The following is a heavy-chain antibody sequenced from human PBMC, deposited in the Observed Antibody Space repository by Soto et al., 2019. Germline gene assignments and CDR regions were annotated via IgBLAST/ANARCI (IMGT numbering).Heavy chain of an antibody. J-gene: IGHJ6*03. CDR1: GGSIGSSSYY. CDR2: IYYSGST. CDR3: ARTTSDILTGYYISASYYYYMDV. Sequence: PSETLSLTCTVSGGSIGSSSYYWGWIRQPPGKGLEWIGSIYYSGSTYYNPSLKSRVTISVDTSKNQFSLKLSSVTAADTAVYYCARTTSDILTGYYISASYYYYMDVWGKGTTVTVSS. D-gene: IGHD3-9*01. V-gene: IGHV4-39*01.